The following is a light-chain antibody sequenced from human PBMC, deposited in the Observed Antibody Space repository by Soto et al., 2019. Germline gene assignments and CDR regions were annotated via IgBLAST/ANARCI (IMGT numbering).Light chain of an antibody. V-gene: IGKV3-20*01. CDR3: QQQGT. J-gene: IGKJ1*01. Sequence: EIVLTQSPGTLSLSPGDRATISCRASQSVSSSYLAWYQQKPGQAPRLLIYGASSRATAIPDSCSGSGSGTDFTLTLRRLEPEDFAVYYCQQQGTFGQGTKVEIK. CDR1: QSVSSSY. CDR2: GAS.